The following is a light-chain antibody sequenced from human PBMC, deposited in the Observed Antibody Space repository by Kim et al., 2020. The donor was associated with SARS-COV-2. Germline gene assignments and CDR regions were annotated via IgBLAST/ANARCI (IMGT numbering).Light chain of an antibody. Sequence: AIQLTQSPSSLSSSVGDRVTITCRASQGISSALAWYQQKPGKAPKLLIYDASSLESGVPSRFSGSGSGTDFTLTISSLQPEDFATYYCQQFNSYLMYTFGQGTKLEI. J-gene: IGKJ2*01. CDR1: QGISSA. CDR3: QQFNSYLMYT. V-gene: IGKV1-13*02. CDR2: DAS.